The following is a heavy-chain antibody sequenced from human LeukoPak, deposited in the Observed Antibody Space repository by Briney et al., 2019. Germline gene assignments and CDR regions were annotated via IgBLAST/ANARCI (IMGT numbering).Heavy chain of an antibody. CDR1: GGSISSSSYY. J-gene: IGHJ4*02. D-gene: IGHD3-22*01. CDR2: IYYSGST. Sequence: SETLSLTCTVSGGSISSSSYYWGWIRQPPGKGLEWIGSIYYSGSTYYNPSLKSRVTISVDTSKNQFSLKLSSVTAADTAVYYCARGGPNYYDASGYQIWGQGTLVTVSS. V-gene: IGHV4-39*07. CDR3: ARGGPNYYDASGYQI.